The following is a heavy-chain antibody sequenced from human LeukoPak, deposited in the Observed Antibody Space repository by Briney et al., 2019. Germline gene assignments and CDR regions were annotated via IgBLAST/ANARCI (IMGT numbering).Heavy chain of an antibody. V-gene: IGHV3-66*01. Sequence: GGSLGPSGAASGFTAGSNYMSWVRQAPGKGLEWVSVIYSGGSTYYADSVKGRFTISRDNSKNTLYLQMNSLRAEDTAVYYCARDYYDSSGYYYWFDPWGQGTLVTVSS. CDR3: ARDYYDSSGYYYWFDP. CDR1: GFTAGSNY. CDR2: IYSGGST. D-gene: IGHD3-22*01. J-gene: IGHJ5*02.